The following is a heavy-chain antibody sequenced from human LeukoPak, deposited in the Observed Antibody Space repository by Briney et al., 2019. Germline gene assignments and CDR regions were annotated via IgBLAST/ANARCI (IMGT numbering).Heavy chain of an antibody. D-gene: IGHD4-17*01. V-gene: IGHV4-59*01. CDR2: MYNSGST. Sequence: SETLSLTCTVSGGSISGSYWSWIRQPPGKGLEWIAYMYNSGSTNYNPSLRSRVTISIDTSKNQFSLKLSSMTAADTAIYYCARGIESYGDYGYWGQGILVTVSS. CDR1: GGSISGSY. J-gene: IGHJ4*02. CDR3: ARGIESYGDYGY.